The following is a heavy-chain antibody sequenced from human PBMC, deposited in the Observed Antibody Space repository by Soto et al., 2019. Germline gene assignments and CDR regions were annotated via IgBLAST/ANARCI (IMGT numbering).Heavy chain of an antibody. Sequence: SETLSLTCTVSGGSVSSGSFYWSWIRRPPGKGLEWIGYFYDSGSTNYNPSLRSRVTMSVDTSKNQFSLKLSSVTAADTAVYYCAASAPPATNYYYAMDVWGQGTTVTVSS. CDR2: FYDSGST. CDR3: AASAPPATNYYYAMDV. J-gene: IGHJ6*02. V-gene: IGHV4-61*01. D-gene: IGHD5-12*01. CDR1: GGSVSSGSFY.